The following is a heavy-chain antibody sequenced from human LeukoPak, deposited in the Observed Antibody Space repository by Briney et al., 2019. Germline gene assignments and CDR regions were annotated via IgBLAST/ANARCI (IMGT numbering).Heavy chain of an antibody. Sequence: PGGSLRLSCAASGFTFSSYGMHWVRQAPGKGLEWVAFIRYDGSNKYYADSVKGRFTISRDNSKNTLYLQMNSLRAEDTAVYYCAKSTSRAIVVVPAAIGGMDVWGQGTTVTVSS. CDR3: AKSTSRAIVVVPAAIGGMDV. J-gene: IGHJ6*02. D-gene: IGHD2-2*01. CDR1: GFTFSSYG. V-gene: IGHV3-30*02. CDR2: IRYDGSNK.